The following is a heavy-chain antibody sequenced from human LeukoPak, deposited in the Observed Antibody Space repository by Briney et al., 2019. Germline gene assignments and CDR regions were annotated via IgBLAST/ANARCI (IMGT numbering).Heavy chain of an antibody. D-gene: IGHD2-8*01. J-gene: IGHJ4*02. CDR3: ARRYCANGVCYFFDY. Sequence: PGGSLRLSCAASGFTFSSYSMNWVRQAPGKGLEWVSSISSSSSYIYYADSVKGRFTISRDNSKNTLFLQMNSLRAEDTAIYYCARRYCANGVCYFFDYWGQGTLVTVSS. CDR1: GFTFSSYS. V-gene: IGHV3-21*04. CDR2: ISSSSSYI.